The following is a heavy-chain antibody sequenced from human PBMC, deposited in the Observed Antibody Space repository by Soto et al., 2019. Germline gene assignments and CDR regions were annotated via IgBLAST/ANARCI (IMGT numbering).Heavy chain of an antibody. CDR1: GGSISSYY. CDR2: IYYSGST. CDR3: ARRYGRVFDY. D-gene: IGHD2-15*01. V-gene: IGHV4-59*01. Sequence: SETLSLTCTVSGGSISSYYWSWIRQPPGKGLEWIGYIYYSGSTNYNPSLKSRVTISVDTSKNQFSLKLSSVTAADTAVYYCARRYGRVFDYRGQGTLVTVSS. J-gene: IGHJ4*02.